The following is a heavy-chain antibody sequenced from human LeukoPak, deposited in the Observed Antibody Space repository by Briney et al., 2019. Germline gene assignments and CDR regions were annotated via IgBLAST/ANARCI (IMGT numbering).Heavy chain of an antibody. J-gene: IGHJ4*02. CDR2: MNPNTGNT. CDR1: GYTFTSYD. D-gene: IGHD3-10*01. CDR3: ARGLYTVIRGVIIY. Sequence: ASVKVSCKASGYTFTSYDINWARQATGQGLEWMGWMNPNTGNTGYAQKFQGRVTMTRNTSISTAYMELSSLRSEDTAVYYCARGLYTVIRGVIIYWGQGTLVTVSS. V-gene: IGHV1-8*01.